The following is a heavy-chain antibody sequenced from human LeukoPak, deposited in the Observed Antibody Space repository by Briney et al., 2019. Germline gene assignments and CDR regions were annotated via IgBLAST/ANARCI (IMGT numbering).Heavy chain of an antibody. Sequence: GGSLRLSCAASGFTLSNSAMSWVRQAPGKGLEWVSTISDNGGSTYYVDSVKGRFTISRDNSKNTLDLQMHSLRGEDTAVYYCAHIALWLVPLDFWGQGTLVTVSS. V-gene: IGHV3-23*01. CDR1: GFTLSNSA. D-gene: IGHD6-19*01. J-gene: IGHJ4*02. CDR3: AHIALWLVPLDF. CDR2: ISDNGGST.